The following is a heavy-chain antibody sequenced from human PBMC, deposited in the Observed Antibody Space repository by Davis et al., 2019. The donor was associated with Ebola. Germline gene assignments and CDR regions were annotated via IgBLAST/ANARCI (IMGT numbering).Heavy chain of an antibody. D-gene: IGHD3-10*01. V-gene: IGHV4-59*08. CDR2: VHYTGST. CDR1: GGSISGYH. J-gene: IGHJ6*04. Sequence: SETLSLTCTVSGGSISGYHWNWIRQPPGKGLEWIGYVHYTGSTNYNPSLKSRVTISVDTSKNQFSLKLSSVTAADTAVYYCARHAWAYYYGSGSYYKGGMDVWGKGTTVTVSS. CDR3: ARHAWAYYYGSGSYYKGGMDV.